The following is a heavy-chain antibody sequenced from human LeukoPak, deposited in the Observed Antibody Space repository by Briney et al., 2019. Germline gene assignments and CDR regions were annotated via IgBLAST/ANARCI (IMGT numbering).Heavy chain of an antibody. V-gene: IGHV3-74*01. J-gene: IGHJ4*02. D-gene: IGHD3-16*01. CDR2: INSDGSST. CDR1: GFTFSSYW. CDR3: AKDRTSWGSLYYFDY. Sequence: GGSLRLSCAASGFTFSSYWMHWVRQAPGKGLVWVSRINSDGSSTSYADSVKGRFTISRDNSKNTLYLQVNSLRAEDTAVYYCAKDRTSWGSLYYFDYWGQGTLVTVSS.